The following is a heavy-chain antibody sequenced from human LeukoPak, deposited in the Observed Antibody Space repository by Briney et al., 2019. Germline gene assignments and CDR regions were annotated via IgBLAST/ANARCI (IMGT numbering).Heavy chain of an antibody. J-gene: IGHJ5*02. CDR1: GFTFSSYA. D-gene: IGHD3-22*01. CDR3: ARPASDGSGYYYWFDP. CDR2: ISGSGGST. Sequence: GSLRLSCAASGFTFSSYAMSWVRQAPGKGLEWVSAISGSGGSTYYADSVKGRFTISRDNSKNTLYLQMNSLRAEDTAVYYCARPASDGSGYYYWFDPWGQGTLVTVSS. V-gene: IGHV3-23*01.